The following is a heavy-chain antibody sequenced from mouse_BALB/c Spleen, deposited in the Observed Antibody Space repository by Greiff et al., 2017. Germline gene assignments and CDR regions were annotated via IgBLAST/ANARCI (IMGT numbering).Heavy chain of an antibody. CDR2: ISTYYGDA. Sequence: VQLQQSGAELVRPGVSVKISCKGSGYTFTDYAMHWVKQSHAKSLEWIGVISTYYGDASYNQKFKGKATMTVDKSSSTAYMELARLTSEDSAIYYCAREDTMRAMDYWGQGTLVTVSA. D-gene: IGHD2-4*01. CDR3: AREDTMRAMDY. V-gene: IGHV1S137*01. J-gene: IGHJ3*01. CDR1: GYTFTDYA.